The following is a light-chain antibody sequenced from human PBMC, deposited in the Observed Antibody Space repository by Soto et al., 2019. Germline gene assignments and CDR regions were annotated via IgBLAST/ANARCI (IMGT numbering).Light chain of an antibody. J-gene: IGKJ3*01. V-gene: IGKV3-20*01. CDR1: QSVSNTY. Sequence: EIVLTQSPGTLSLSPGDRATLSCRASQSVSNTYLAWYQQKPGQAPRLLIYDASSRATGIPDRFSGSGSGTVFTLTISRLEPEDFAVYFCQRYGRSAGLFAFGPGTKVDIK. CDR3: QRYGRSAGLFA. CDR2: DAS.